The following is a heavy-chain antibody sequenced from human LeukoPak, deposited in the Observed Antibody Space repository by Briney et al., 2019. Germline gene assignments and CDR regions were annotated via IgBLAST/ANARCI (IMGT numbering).Heavy chain of an antibody. Sequence: PGGSLRLSCAASGFAFSSYATHWVRQAPGNGLEWVAVISYDGSNKYYADSVKGRFTISRDNSKNTLYLQMNSLRAEDTAVYYCARDSSSWYYFDYWGQGTLVTVSS. V-gene: IGHV3-30-3*01. CDR1: GFAFSSYA. J-gene: IGHJ4*02. D-gene: IGHD6-13*01. CDR2: ISYDGSNK. CDR3: ARDSSSWYYFDY.